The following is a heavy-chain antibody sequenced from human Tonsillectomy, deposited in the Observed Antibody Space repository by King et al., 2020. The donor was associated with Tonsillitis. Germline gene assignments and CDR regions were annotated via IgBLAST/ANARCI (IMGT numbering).Heavy chain of an antibody. Sequence: VQLVESGGGVVQPGRSLTLSCAASGFTFSSYGMHWVRQAPGKGLEWVAVISYDGSNKFYADSVKGRFTISRDNSKNTLYLQMNTLRAEDTAVYYCAIVGAGVNSRGWVLDYGRQRTLLIVP. CDR1: GFTFSSYG. J-gene: IGHJ4*02. CDR2: ISYDGSNK. V-gene: IGHV3-30*03. D-gene: IGHD6-19*01. CDR3: AIVGAGVNSRGWVLDY.